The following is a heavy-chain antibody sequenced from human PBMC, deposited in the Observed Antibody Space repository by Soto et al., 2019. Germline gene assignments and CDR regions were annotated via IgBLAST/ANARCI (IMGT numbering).Heavy chain of an antibody. V-gene: IGHV6-1*01. CDR3: ARGSFYYCSGGSCYSLDAFDI. J-gene: IGHJ3*02. CDR1: GDSVSSNSAA. Sequence: PSQTLSLTCAISGDSVSSNSAAWNWIRQSPSRGLEWLGRTYYRPKWYNDYAVSVKSRITINPDTSKNQFSLQLNSVTPEDTAVYYCARGSFYYCSGGSCYSLDAFDIWGQGTMVTVSS. D-gene: IGHD2-15*01. CDR2: TYYRPKWYN.